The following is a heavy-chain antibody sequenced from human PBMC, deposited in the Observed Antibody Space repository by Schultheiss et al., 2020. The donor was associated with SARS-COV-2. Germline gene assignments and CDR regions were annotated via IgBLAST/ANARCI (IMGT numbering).Heavy chain of an antibody. CDR2: IYYSGST. J-gene: IGHJ4*02. V-gene: IGHV4-30-2*03. Sequence: SQTLSLTCAVSGGSISSGGYSWSWIRQPPGKGLEWIGSIYYSGSTYYNPSLKSRVTISVDTSKNQFSLKLSSVTAADTAVYYCARLGYSYGYLDYWGQGTLVTVSS. CDR1: GGSISSGGYS. CDR3: ARLGYSYGYLDY. D-gene: IGHD5-18*01.